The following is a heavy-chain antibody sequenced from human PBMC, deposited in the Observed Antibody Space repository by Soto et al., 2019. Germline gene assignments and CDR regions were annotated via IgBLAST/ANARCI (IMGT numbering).Heavy chain of an antibody. D-gene: IGHD5-18*01. CDR1: GFTFSDHY. V-gene: IGHV3-72*01. J-gene: IGHJ6*02. CDR3: ARDQGYSYGYYYYYGMDV. Sequence: GGSLRLSCAASGFTFSDHYMDWVRQAPGKGLEWVGRTRNKANSYTTEYAASVKGRFTISRDDSKNSLYLQMNSLKTEDTAVYYCARDQGYSYGYYYYYGMDVWGRGTTVTVSS. CDR2: TRNKANSYTT.